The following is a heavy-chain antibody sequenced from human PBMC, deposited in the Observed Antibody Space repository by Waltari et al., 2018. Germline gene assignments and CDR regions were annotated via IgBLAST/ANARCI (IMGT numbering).Heavy chain of an antibody. D-gene: IGHD5-12*01. J-gene: IGHJ4*02. V-gene: IGHV3-7*01. CDR3: ARDIGLGATIDY. CDR1: GFTFSSYW. CDR2: IKQDGSEK. Sequence: EVQLVESGGGLVQPGGSLRLSCAASGFTFSSYWMSWVRQAPGKGREGVANIKQDGSEKYYVDSVKGRFTISRDNAKNSLYLQMNSLRAEDTAVYYCARDIGLGATIDYWGQGTLVTVSS.